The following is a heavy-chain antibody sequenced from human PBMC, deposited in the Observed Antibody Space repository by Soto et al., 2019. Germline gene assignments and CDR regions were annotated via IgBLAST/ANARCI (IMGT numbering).Heavy chain of an antibody. CDR2: IYYSGST. CDR1: GGSISSYY. D-gene: IGHD6-13*01. CDR3: ARQGYSSSWSEYYYYGMDV. J-gene: IGHJ6*02. Sequence: QVQLQESGPGLVKPSETLSLTCTVSGGSISSYYWSWIRQPPGKGLEWIGYIYYSGSTNYNPSLKSRVTISVDTSKNQCSLKLSSVTAADTAVYYCARQGYSSSWSEYYYYGMDVWGQGTTVTVSS. V-gene: IGHV4-59*08.